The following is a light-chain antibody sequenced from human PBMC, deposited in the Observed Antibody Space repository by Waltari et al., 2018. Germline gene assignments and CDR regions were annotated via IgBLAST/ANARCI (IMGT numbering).Light chain of an antibody. V-gene: IGKV3-20*01. CDR1: QSVSSSY. J-gene: IGKJ2*01. CDR3: QQYGSSWYT. Sequence: ENVLTQSPGTLSLSPGEGATLSCRASQSVSSSYLAWYQQKPGQAPRPFLYGAASRDTGIPDRFSGSGSGTDFTFTISRLELEDYAVYYYQQYGSSWYTFGQGTKLEI. CDR2: GAA.